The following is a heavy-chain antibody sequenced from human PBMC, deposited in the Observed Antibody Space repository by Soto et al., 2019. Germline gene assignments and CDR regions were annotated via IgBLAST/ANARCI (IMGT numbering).Heavy chain of an antibody. J-gene: IGHJ6*03. CDR3: AKVLYTGRTSARDYYYMDV. V-gene: IGHV3-74*01. Sequence: GGSLRLSCAASGFTFSSYWMHWVRQAPGKGLEWVSRINSDGSSTSFADSVKGRSTISRDNAKNTLYLQMNRLRAEDTAVYYCAKVLYTGRTSARDYYYMDVWGKGTTVTVSS. CDR1: GFTFSSYW. D-gene: IGHD2-15*01. CDR2: INSDGSST.